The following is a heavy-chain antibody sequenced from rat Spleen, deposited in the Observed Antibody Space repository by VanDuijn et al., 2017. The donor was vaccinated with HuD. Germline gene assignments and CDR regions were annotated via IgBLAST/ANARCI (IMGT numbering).Heavy chain of an antibody. CDR1: GFSLTSYH. D-gene: IGHD1-12*01. CDR2: IWAGGGT. J-gene: IGHJ2*01. CDR3: ARANRESYAHFDY. Sequence: QVQLKESGPGLVQPSQTLSLTCTVSGFSLTSYHVSWVRQSPGKSLVWMGTIWAGGGTNYNSAVQSRLSITRDISKSQVFLKMNSLQTEDTATYYCARANRESYAHFDYWGQGVMVTVSS. V-gene: IGHV2-13*01.